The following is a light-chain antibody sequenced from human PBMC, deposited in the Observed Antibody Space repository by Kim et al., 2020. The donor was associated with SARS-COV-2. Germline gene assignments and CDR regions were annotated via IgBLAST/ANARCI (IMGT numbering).Light chain of an antibody. CDR3: NSRDSNDNVV. V-gene: IGLV3-19*01. CDR1: RLRSYY. Sequence: VALRHTVRMTCQGNRLRSYYATGYQQKPGQAPRLVIYGKNNRPSGIPDRFSGTSSGNTASLTITVTQAGDEADYYCNSRDSNDNVVVGGVTKLTVL. CDR2: GKN. J-gene: IGLJ2*01.